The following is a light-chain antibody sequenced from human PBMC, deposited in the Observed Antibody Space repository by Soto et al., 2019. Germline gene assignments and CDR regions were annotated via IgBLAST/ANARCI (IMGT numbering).Light chain of an antibody. CDR2: DTS. V-gene: IGKV3-11*01. CDR1: QSISSY. Sequence: IVLTQSPATLSLSPGERATLSCRASQSISSYLAWYQQKPGQAPRLLMYDTSYRATGIPARFSGSGSGTDFTLTISSLQPEDFATYYCQQLNTSPRTFGGGTKV. J-gene: IGKJ4*01. CDR3: QQLNTSPRT.